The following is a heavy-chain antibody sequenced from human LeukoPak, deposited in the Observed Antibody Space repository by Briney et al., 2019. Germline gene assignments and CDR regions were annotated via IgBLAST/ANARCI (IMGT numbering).Heavy chain of an antibody. CDR2: ISSSSSTI. Sequence: GGSLRLSCAASGFTFSSYSMNWVRQAPGKGLEWVSYISSSSSTIYYADSVKGRFTISRDNAKNSLYLQMNSLRAEDTAVYYRARTSPHVLEWLFMGGYFDFWGQGTLVTVSS. D-gene: IGHD3-3*01. CDR1: GFTFSSYS. CDR3: ARTSPHVLEWLFMGGYFDF. J-gene: IGHJ4*02. V-gene: IGHV3-48*01.